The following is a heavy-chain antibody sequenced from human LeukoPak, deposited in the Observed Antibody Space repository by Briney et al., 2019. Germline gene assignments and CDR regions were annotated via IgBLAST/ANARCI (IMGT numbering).Heavy chain of an antibody. J-gene: IGHJ4*02. Sequence: GGSLRLSCAASGFTFSSYWMNWVRQDPGKGLVWVSRIASDGSSTTYADSVKGRFSISRDNAKNTLYLQMNSLRVEDTAVYYCARGRPHGNDYRGQGTLVTVSS. CDR1: GFTFSSYW. D-gene: IGHD4-23*01. V-gene: IGHV3-74*01. CDR3: ARGRPHGNDY. CDR2: IASDGSST.